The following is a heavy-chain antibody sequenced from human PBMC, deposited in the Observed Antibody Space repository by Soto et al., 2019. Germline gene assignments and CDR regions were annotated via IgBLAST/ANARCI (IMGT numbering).Heavy chain of an antibody. D-gene: IGHD3-10*01. CDR2: TYYRSKWYN. CDR3: ASSDRVRGVRAAYGMDV. V-gene: IGHV6-1*01. CDR1: GDSVSSNSAA. Sequence: SQTLSLTCAISGDSVSSNSAAWNWIRQSPSRGLEWLGRTYYRSKWYNDYAVSVKSRITINPDTSKNQFSLQLNSVTPEDTAVYYCASSDRVRGVRAAYGMDVWGQGTTVPVSS. J-gene: IGHJ6*02.